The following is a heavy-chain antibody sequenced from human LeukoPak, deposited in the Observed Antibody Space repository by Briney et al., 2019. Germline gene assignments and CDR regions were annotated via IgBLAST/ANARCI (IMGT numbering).Heavy chain of an antibody. V-gene: IGHV1-18*01. Sequence: ASVKVSFKASGYTFTIYGISWVRQAPGQGSEWMGWISAYNGNSNYAQKLQGRVTMTTDTSTSTAYMELRSLRSDDTAVYYCARTSGGTYYYCGMDVWGQGTTVTVSS. J-gene: IGHJ6*02. CDR2: ISAYNGNS. D-gene: IGHD2-15*01. CDR1: GYTFTIYG. CDR3: ARTSGGTYYYCGMDV.